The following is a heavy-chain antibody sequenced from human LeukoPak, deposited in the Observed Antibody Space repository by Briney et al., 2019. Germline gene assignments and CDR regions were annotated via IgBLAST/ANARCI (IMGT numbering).Heavy chain of an antibody. CDR1: GGSISSYY. CDR3: ARHKLGIGNWYFDL. D-gene: IGHD7-27*01. V-gene: IGHV4-59*08. J-gene: IGHJ2*01. CDR2: IYYSGST. Sequence: SETLSLTCTVSGGSISSYYWSWIRQPPGKGLEWIGYIYYSGSTNYNPSLKSRVTISVDTSKNQFSLELSSVTAADTAVYYCARHKLGIGNWYFDLWGRGTLVTVSS.